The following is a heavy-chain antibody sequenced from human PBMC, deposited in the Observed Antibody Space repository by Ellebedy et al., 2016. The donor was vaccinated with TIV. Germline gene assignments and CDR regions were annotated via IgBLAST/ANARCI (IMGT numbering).Heavy chain of an antibody. Sequence: MPSETLSLTCTVSGGSISSYYWGWIRQPPGKGLEWIGNIYYSGSTNYNPSLKSRVTISEDTSKNQFSLKLSSVTAADTAVYYCARLDSSGFDYWGQGTLVTVSS. V-gene: IGHV4-59*08. CDR1: GGSISSYY. CDR2: IYYSGST. D-gene: IGHD6-19*01. J-gene: IGHJ4*02. CDR3: ARLDSSGFDY.